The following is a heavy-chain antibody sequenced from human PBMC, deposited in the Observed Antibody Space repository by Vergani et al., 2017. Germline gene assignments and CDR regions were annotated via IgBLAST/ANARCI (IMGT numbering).Heavy chain of an antibody. D-gene: IGHD2-8*02. Sequence: QVQLVESGGGVVQPGRSLRLSCAASGFTFSSYGMHWVRQAPGKGLEWLAVIWYDGSNKYYADSVKGRFTISRDNSKNTLYLQMNSLRAEDTAVYYCARDFNRERGVPDDAFDIWGQGTMVTVSS. CDR3: ARDFNRERGVPDDAFDI. CDR2: IWYDGSNK. J-gene: IGHJ3*02. CDR1: GFTFSSYG. V-gene: IGHV3-33*01.